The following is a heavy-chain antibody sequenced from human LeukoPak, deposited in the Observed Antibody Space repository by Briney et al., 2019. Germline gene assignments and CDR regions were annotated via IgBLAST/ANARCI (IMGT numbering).Heavy chain of an antibody. CDR1: GNSFTSYW. CDR2: IDPSDSYT. Sequence: GESLKISCKGSGNSFTSYWISWVRQMPGKGLEWMGRIDPSDSYTNYSPSFQGHVTISADKSISTAYLQWSSLKASDTAMYYCARLLNSDFDWLLVFDYWGQGTLVTVSS. J-gene: IGHJ4*02. D-gene: IGHD3-9*01. V-gene: IGHV5-10-1*01. CDR3: ARLLNSDFDWLLVFDY.